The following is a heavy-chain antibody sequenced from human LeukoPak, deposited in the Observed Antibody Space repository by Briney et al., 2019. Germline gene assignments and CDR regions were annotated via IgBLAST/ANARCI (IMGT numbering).Heavy chain of an antibody. CDR1: GFTVSSNY. Sequence: PGGSLRLSCAASGFTVSSNYMSWVRQAPGKGLEWVSVIYSGGSTYYADSVKGRFTISRDNSKNTLYLQMNSLRAEDTAVYYCARGGYSYGDYFDYWGQGTLSPSPQ. CDR3: ARGGYSYGDYFDY. J-gene: IGHJ4*02. V-gene: IGHV3-53*01. CDR2: IYSGGST. D-gene: IGHD5-18*01.